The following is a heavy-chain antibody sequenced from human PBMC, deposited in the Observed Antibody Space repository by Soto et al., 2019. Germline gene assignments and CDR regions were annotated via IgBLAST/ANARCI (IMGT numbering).Heavy chain of an antibody. CDR1: GGSISSSSHY. CDR3: ARLTKGYCSGNICFPF. V-gene: IGHV4-39*01. CDR2: MYYSGNT. J-gene: IGHJ4*01. Sequence: PEETLSLTCTVSGGSISSSSHYWGWIRQPPGKGLEWIGSMYYSGNTYYNPSLTSRVTISVDTSKNQFSLTLSSVTAADTAVYYCARLTKGYCSGNICFPFWGHGTLVTVSS. D-gene: IGHD2-15*01.